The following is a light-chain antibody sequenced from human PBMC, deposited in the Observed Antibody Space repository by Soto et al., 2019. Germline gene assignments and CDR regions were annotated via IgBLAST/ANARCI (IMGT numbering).Light chain of an antibody. J-gene: IGKJ4*01. CDR1: QSVSSNY. CDR2: GAF. CDR3: QQYDTAPLT. V-gene: IGKV3-20*01. Sequence: VVMTQSPGTLSLSPGERATLSCRASQSVSSNYLAWYEQKPGRAPRLLIFGAFFRATGIPDIFSGSASGTDFTLTISGLEPEDFAVYYCQQYDTAPLTFGGGTRVEI.